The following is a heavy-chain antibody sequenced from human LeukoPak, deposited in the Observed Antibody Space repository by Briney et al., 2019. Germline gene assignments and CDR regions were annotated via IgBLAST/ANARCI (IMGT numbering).Heavy chain of an antibody. CDR1: GFTFSSYE. D-gene: IGHD3-3*01. CDR3: ARVRDYDFWSGYPYYYYGMDV. J-gene: IGHJ6*02. V-gene: IGHV3-48*03. CDR2: ISSSGSTI. Sequence: GGSLRLSCAASGFTFSSYEMNWVRQAPGKGLEWVSCISSSGSTIYYADSVKGRFTISRDNAKNSLYLQMNSLRAEDTAVYYCARVRDYDFWSGYPYYYYGMDVWGQGTTVTVSS.